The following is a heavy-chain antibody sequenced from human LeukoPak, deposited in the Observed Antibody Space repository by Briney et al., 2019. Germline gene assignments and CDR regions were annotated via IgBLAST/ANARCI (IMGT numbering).Heavy chain of an antibody. D-gene: IGHD5-18*01. V-gene: IGHV3-66*01. CDR1: GFTVSSNY. J-gene: IGHJ6*02. CDR3: ARGRRGYSYGKYYYGMDV. CDR2: IYSGGST. Sequence: GGSLRLSCAASGFTVSSNYMSWVRQAPGKGLEWVSVIYSGGSTYYADSVKGRFTISRDNSKNTLYLQMNSLRAEDTAVYYCARGRRGYSYGKYYYGMDVWGQGTTVTVSS.